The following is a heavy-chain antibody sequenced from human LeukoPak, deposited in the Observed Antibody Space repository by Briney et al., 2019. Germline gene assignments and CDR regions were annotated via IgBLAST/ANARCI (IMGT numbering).Heavy chain of an antibody. CDR3: AKEGSQYASSWFDH. V-gene: IGHV3-30*18. D-gene: IGHD2-2*01. CDR2: ISHDGTVR. J-gene: IGHJ5*02. Sequence: ERSLRLSCAASGFTFSSYGMQWVRQAPRMGPEWVSVISHDGTVRHYADSLKGRFTISRDSSTNRLYLQMDRLRTEDTAVYYCAKEGSQYASSWFDHWGQGTLVTVS. CDR1: GFTFSSYG.